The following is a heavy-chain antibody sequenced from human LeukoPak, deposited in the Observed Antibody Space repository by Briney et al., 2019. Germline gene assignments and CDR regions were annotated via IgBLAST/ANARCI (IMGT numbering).Heavy chain of an antibody. CDR2: ISAKNGNT. Sequence: ASVKVSCKASGYTLTNYAISWVRQAPGQGLEWMGWISAKNGNTKYAQTFRGRVTMIIDRSTSTANMELRSLKSDDTAVYYCVRDDYYSGLDVWGQGTTVTVSS. V-gene: IGHV1-18*04. J-gene: IGHJ6*02. CDR3: VRDDYYSGLDV. CDR1: GYTLTNYA.